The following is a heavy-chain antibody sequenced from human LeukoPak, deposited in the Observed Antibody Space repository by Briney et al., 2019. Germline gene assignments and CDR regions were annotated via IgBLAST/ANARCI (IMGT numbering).Heavy chain of an antibody. CDR1: GYTFTGYY. V-gene: IGHV1-2*02. CDR3: ARDGRDYYDSSGYFDY. Sequence: ASVKVSCKASGYTFTGYYMHWVRQAPGQGLEWMGWINPNSGGTNYAQKFQGRVTMTRDTSTSTAYMELSRLRSDDTAVYYCARDGRDYYDSSGYFDYWGQGTLVTVSS. D-gene: IGHD3-22*01. CDR2: INPNSGGT. J-gene: IGHJ4*02.